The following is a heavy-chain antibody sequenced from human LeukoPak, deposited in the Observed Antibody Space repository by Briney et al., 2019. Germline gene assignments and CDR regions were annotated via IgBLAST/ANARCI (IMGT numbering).Heavy chain of an antibody. D-gene: IGHD3-22*01. V-gene: IGHV3-13*01. CDR1: GFTFSTYD. CDR3: AKALRGHSSDAFDI. CDR2: IDTAGDT. Sequence: GGSLRLSCAASGFTFSTYDMHWVRQATGKSLEWVSAIDTAGDTYYPGSVKGRFTISRDNAKNSLYLQMNSLRAEDMALYYCAKALRGHSSDAFDIWGQGTMVTVSS. J-gene: IGHJ3*02.